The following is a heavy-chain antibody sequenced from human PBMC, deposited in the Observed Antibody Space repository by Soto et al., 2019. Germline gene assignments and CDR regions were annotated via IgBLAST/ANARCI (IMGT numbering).Heavy chain of an antibody. D-gene: IGHD1-26*01. J-gene: IGHJ5*01. Sequence: SQTLSLTCAISGASVSSNSAVWNWISQSPSGGLEWLGRTYYRSKWYNDYAVSVKSRITINPDTSKNQVSLQLNSVTPEDTAVYYCARLVGNSWLDSWGQGSLVTGSS. V-gene: IGHV6-1*01. CDR1: GASVSSNSAV. CDR3: ARLVGNSWLDS. CDR2: TYYRSKWYN.